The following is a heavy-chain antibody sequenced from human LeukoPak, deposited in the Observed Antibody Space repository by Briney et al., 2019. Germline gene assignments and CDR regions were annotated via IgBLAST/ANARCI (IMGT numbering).Heavy chain of an antibody. V-gene: IGHV1-8*03. J-gene: IGHJ4*02. CDR2: MNPNSGNT. D-gene: IGHD6-19*01. Sequence: GASVKVSCKASGYTFTSYDINWVRQATGQGLEWMGWMNPNSGNTGYAQKFQGRVTITRNTSISTAYMELSSLRSEDTAVYYCARILPRSVKQWQPFEYWGQGTLVTVS. CDR3: ARILPRSVKQWQPFEY. CDR1: GYTFTSYD.